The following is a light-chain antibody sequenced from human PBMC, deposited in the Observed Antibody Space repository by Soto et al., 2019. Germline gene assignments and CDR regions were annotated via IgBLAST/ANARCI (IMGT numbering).Light chain of an antibody. CDR1: QSVSSSY. CDR2: GAS. J-gene: IGKJ1*01. V-gene: IGKV3-20*01. CDR3: HQYAGSEWT. Sequence: EIVLTQSPGTLSLSPGERATLSCRASQSVSSSYLAWYQQKPGQAPRLLIYGASSRATGIPDRFSGSGSGTDFTLTISRLEPEDFAVYFCHQYAGSEWTFGQGTKVEIK.